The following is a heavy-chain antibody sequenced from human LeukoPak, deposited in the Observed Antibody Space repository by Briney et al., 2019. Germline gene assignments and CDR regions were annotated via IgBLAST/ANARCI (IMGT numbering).Heavy chain of an antibody. CDR2: IYYSGST. J-gene: IGHJ4*02. CDR3: ATQGSAYSSGWYPYYFDY. D-gene: IGHD6-19*01. CDR1: GGSISSSSYY. V-gene: IGHV4-39*01. Sequence: KPSETLSLTCTVSGGSISSSSYYWGWVRQPPGKGLEWIGSIYYSGSTYYNPSLKSRVTISVDTSKNQFSLKLSSVTAADTAVYYCATQGSAYSSGWYPYYFDYWGQGTLVAVSS.